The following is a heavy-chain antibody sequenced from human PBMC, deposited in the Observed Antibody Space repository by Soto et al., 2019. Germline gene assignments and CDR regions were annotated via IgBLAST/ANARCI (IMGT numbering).Heavy chain of an antibody. CDR3: AKERTRHFDY. Sequence: GGSLRLSCAASGFTFRSYGMHWVRQAPGKGLEWVAVISYDGHNKYYADSVKGRLTISRDNSKNTVSLQMNSLRGEDTAVYYCAKERTRHFDYWGQGIPVTVSS. V-gene: IGHV3-30*18. CDR1: GFTFRSYG. J-gene: IGHJ4*02. D-gene: IGHD1-1*01. CDR2: ISYDGHNK.